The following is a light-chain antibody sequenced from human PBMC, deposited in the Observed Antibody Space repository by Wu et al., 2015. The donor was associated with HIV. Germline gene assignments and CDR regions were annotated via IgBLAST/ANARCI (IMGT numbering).Light chain of an antibody. CDR1: QGITNY. CDR2: AAS. V-gene: IGKV1-27*01. J-gene: IGKJ1*01. Sequence: EIQMTQSPSSLSASVGDRVTITCRASQGITNYLAWYQQKPGKVPKVLIYAASTLQSGAPSRSSGSGSGTDFTLTISSLQPEDVATYYCQKYNTAPWTFGQGTKVEIK. CDR3: QKYNTAPWT.